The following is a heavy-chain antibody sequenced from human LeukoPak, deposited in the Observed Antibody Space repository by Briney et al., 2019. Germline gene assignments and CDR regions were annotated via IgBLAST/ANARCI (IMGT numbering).Heavy chain of an antibody. CDR3: ATSLTIAPAGTGDY. J-gene: IGHJ4*02. CDR2: ISTYNGNT. Sequence: ASVKVSCKASGFTFTTYGISWVRQAPGQGLEWMGWISTYNGNTNTDYAQKLQGRVTMTTDTSTSTAYMELRSLRSDDTAVYYCATSLTIAPAGTGDYWGQGTLVTVSS. V-gene: IGHV1-18*01. D-gene: IGHD6-13*01. CDR1: GFTFTTYG.